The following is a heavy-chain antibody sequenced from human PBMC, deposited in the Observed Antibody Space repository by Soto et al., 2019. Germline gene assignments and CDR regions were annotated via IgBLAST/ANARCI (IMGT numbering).Heavy chain of an antibody. CDR1: GGSISSYY. Sequence: PSETLPLTCTVSGGSISSYYWSWIRQPPGKGLEWIGYIYYSGSTNYNPSLKSRVTISVDTSKNQFSLKLSSVTAADMAVYYCARSIAAAFNWFDPWGQGTLVTVSS. CDR3: ARSIAAAFNWFDP. J-gene: IGHJ5*02. CDR2: IYYSGST. D-gene: IGHD6-13*01. V-gene: IGHV4-59*08.